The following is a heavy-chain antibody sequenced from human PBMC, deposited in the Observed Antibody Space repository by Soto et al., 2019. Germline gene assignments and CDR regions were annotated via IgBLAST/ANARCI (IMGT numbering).Heavy chain of an antibody. D-gene: IGHD2-8*01. Sequence: PRLPSASSVFXYNSYSVSWFRHAPGNGLEWVSAISGSGGSTYYEDSVKGRFTISRDNSKNTLYLQMNSMRAEDTAVYYCAKTKGYEKRLYFDYWGQGTLGTVSS. V-gene: IGHV3-23*01. CDR1: VFXYNSYS. CDR3: AKTKGYEKRLYFDY. CDR2: ISGSGGST. J-gene: IGHJ4*02.